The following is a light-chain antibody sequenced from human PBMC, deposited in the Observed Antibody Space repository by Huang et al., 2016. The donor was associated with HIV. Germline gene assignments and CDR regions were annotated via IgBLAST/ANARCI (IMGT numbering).Light chain of an antibody. CDR3: QQYDDWPPT. CDR1: QSVSNN. J-gene: IGKJ2*01. V-gene: IGKV3-15*01. Sequence: EILMTQSPDTQSVSPGQRATLSCRTSQSVSNNLAWYQQIPGQAPRLLIDGTSTRATGVPARFSASGSGTEFALTISSLTSEDFALYFCQQYDDWPPTFGQGTKLEI. CDR2: GTS.